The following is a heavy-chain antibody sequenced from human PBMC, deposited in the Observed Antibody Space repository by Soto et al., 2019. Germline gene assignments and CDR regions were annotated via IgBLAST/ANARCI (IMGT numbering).Heavy chain of an antibody. D-gene: IGHD3-3*02. CDR1: GYNFITYD. J-gene: IGHJ5*02. CDR2: VNAHSGQT. CDR3: ARAEAWNFISGLDT. Sequence: QVQLVQSGAEVKKPGASVKVSCKASGYNFITYDINWVRQAPGQGLEWMGWVNAHSGQTEFAQKFQGRLTMTTNSSISAAYMELSSLRSEDTAIYYCARAEAWNFISGLDTWGQGTLVTVAS. V-gene: IGHV1-8*01.